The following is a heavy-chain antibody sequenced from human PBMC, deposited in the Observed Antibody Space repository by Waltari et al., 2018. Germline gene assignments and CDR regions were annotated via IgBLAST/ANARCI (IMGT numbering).Heavy chain of an antibody. J-gene: IGHJ4*02. D-gene: IGHD2-15*01. V-gene: IGHV4-4*02. CDR1: GDSVTSANW. Sequence: QLQESGPGLEKPSGPLSLSCAVSGDSVTSANWWSWVRQSTQRGLEWIGQVLSTGKTNYSPSFASRVTMSLDASNNQFSLKVTSATAADTAVYYCARDRGRGLYLDVWGPGTLVTVSP. CDR2: VLSTGKT. CDR3: ARDRGRGLYLDV.